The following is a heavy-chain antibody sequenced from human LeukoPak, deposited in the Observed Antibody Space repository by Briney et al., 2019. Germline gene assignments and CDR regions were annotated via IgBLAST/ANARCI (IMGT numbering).Heavy chain of an antibody. D-gene: IGHD6-6*01. CDR2: TYYSGST. Sequence: TPSETLSLTCTVSGGSISSGDYYWSWIRQPPGKGLEWIGYTYYSGSTYYNPSLKSRVTISVDTSKNQFSLKLSSVTAADTAVYYCARGREQLGDIDYWGQGTLVTVSS. V-gene: IGHV4-30-4*08. J-gene: IGHJ4*02. CDR1: GGSISSGDYY. CDR3: ARGREQLGDIDY.